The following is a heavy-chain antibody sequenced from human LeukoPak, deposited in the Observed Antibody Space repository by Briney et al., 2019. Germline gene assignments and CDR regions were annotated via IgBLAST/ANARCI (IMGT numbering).Heavy chain of an antibody. CDR3: AKGLGYCSGGSWST. Sequence: GGSLRLSCAASGFTFSSYGMHWVRQAPGKGLEWVAVISYDGSNKYYADSVKGRFTISRDNSKNTPYLQMNSLRAEDTAVYYCAKGLGYCSGGSWSTWGQGTLVTVSS. D-gene: IGHD2-15*01. V-gene: IGHV3-30*18. CDR2: ISYDGSNK. CDR1: GFTFSSYG. J-gene: IGHJ5*02.